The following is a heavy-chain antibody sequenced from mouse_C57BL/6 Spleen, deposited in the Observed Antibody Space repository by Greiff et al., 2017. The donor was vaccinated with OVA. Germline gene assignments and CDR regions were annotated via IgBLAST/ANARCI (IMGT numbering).Heavy chain of an antibody. CDR3: ARRAIPPYYFDY. Sequence: VQLKQSGPELVKPGASVKISCKASGYTFTDYYMNWVQQSHGKSLEWIGDINPNNGGTSYNQKFKGKATLTVDKSSSTAYMELRSLTSEDSAVYYCARRAIPPYYFDYWGQGTTLTVSS. CDR1: GYTFTDYY. J-gene: IGHJ2*01. CDR2: INPNNGGT. V-gene: IGHV1-26*01.